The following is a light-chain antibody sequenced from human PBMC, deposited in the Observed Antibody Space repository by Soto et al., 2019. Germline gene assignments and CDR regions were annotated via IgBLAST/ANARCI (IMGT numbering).Light chain of an antibody. CDR2: EVT. CDR1: SSDIGDYNY. V-gene: IGLV2-8*01. J-gene: IGLJ2*01. Sequence: QSALNQPPSASGSPGQSVTISCTGTSSDIGDYNYVSWYQQHPGKVPKLIIFEVTERPSGVPDRFSGSKSGVTASLPVSGLQPADEAIYYCSSYAGRSTLVFGGGTKLTVL. CDR3: SSYAGRSTLV.